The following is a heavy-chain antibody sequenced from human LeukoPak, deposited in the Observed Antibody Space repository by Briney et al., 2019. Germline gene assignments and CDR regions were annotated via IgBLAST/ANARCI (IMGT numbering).Heavy chain of an antibody. CDR1: GGSITSYY. CDR2: IYYSGST. CDR3: ARGAAGTGAADY. V-gene: IGHV4-59*01. Sequence: SETLSLACTVSGGSITSYYWTWVRQPPGKGLEWMGYIYYSGSTNYNPSLKSPLTISLDTSKNPFSLRLSSVTAADTAVYFCARGAAGTGAADYWGQGTLVTVSS. D-gene: IGHD6-13*01. J-gene: IGHJ4*02.